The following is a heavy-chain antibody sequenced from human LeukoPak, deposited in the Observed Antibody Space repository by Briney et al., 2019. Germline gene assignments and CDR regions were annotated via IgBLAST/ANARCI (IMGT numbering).Heavy chain of an antibody. CDR1: SGSICSSGYY. Sequence: SETLSLTCTVSSGSICSSGYYWGWIRQSPGKGLEWIGVINSGGSTYYNPSLKGRLSISVDTSNNQFSLKLSSVTAADTAVYYCARALGYCSGGSCYRGVYFDYWGQGTLVTVSS. CDR2: INSGGST. J-gene: IGHJ4*02. D-gene: IGHD2-15*01. CDR3: ARALGYCSGGSCYRGVYFDY. V-gene: IGHV4-39*01.